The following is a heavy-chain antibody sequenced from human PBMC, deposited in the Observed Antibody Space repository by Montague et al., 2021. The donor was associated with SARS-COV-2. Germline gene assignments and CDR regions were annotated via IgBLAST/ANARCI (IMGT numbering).Heavy chain of an antibody. CDR2: INHSGST. D-gene: IGHD3-9*01. V-gene: IGHV4-34*01. CDR3: ARMRFFDWPSHYYMDV. J-gene: IGHJ6*03. CDR1: GGSFSVYY. Sequence: SETLSLTCAVYGGSFSVYYWSWIRQPPGKGLEWIGEINHSGSTNYNPSLKSRVTISVDTSKTQVSLKLSSVTAADTAVYYCARMRFFDWPSHYYMDVWGKGTTVTVSS.